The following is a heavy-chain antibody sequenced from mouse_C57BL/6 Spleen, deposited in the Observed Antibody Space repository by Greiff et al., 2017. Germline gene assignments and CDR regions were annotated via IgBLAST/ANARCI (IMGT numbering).Heavy chain of an antibody. V-gene: IGHV1-64*01. D-gene: IGHD4-1*01. Sequence: QVQLQQPGAELVKPGASVKLSCKASGYTFTSYWMHWVKQRPGQGLEWIGMIHPNSGSTNYNEKFKSKATLTVDKSSSTAYMQLSSLTSEDSAVYYCARGYWDVGYLDYWGQGTTLTVSS. CDR3: ARGYWDVGYLDY. CDR1: GYTFTSYW. J-gene: IGHJ2*01. CDR2: IHPNSGST.